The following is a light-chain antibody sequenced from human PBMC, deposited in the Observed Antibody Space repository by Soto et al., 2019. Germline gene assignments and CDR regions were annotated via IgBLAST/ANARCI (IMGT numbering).Light chain of an antibody. CDR2: DAS. CDR1: QSVSTY. V-gene: IGKV3-11*01. Sequence: EIVLTQSPATLSLSPEERATLSCRASQSVSTYLAWYQQKPGQAPRLLISDASNRAAGIPVRFSGSGSGTDFTLTINGLDPEDSAVYYCQQRSNWPLGTFGQGTKVDIK. CDR3: QQRSNWPLGT. J-gene: IGKJ1*01.